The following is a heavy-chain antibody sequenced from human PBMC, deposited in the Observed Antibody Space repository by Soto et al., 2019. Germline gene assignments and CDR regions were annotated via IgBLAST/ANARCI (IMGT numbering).Heavy chain of an antibody. Sequence: GGSLRLSCAASGFTVSSNYMSWVRQAPGKGLEWISTLTGSSSNIYYADSVKGRFAISRDNSRNTLYLQMNSLTAEDTAVYYCANGRATYGLLTHDYWGQGTLVTVSS. V-gene: IGHV3-23*01. D-gene: IGHD3-10*01. CDR1: GFTVSSNY. J-gene: IGHJ4*02. CDR3: ANGRATYGLLTHDY. CDR2: LTGSSSNI.